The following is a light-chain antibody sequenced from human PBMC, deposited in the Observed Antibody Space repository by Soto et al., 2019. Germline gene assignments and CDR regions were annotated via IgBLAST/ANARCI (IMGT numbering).Light chain of an antibody. V-gene: IGKV3-20*01. CDR1: QSVIRTY. CDR3: QQYGGSPIT. Sequence: EIVLTQSPGTLSFSQGERATLPSTASQSVIRTYLAWYQQKPGQAPRLLIYGASSRATGIPDRFSGSGSGTDFTLTITRLEPEDFAVYYCQQYGGSPITFGLGTRLEIK. J-gene: IGKJ5*01. CDR2: GAS.